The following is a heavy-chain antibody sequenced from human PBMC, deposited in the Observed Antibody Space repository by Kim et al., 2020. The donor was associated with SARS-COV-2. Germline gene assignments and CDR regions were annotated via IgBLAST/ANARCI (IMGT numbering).Heavy chain of an antibody. CDR3: ARDPWSTVVDIGDGMDV. CDR1: GGSISSGSYY. J-gene: IGHJ6*02. D-gene: IGHD3-10*01. Sequence: SETLSLTCTVSGGSISSGSYYWSWIRQPAGKGLEWIGRIYTSGSTNYNPSLKSRVTISVDTSKNQFSLKLSSVTAADTAVYYCARDPWSTVVDIGDGMDVWGQGTTVTVSS. V-gene: IGHV4-61*02. CDR2: IYTSGST.